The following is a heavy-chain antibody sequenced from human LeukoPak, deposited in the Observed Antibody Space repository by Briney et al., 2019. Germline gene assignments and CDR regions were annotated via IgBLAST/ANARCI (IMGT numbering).Heavy chain of an antibody. J-gene: IGHJ4*02. Sequence: PGGSLRLSCVASGFTFSGFSMTWVRQAPGKGLEWVANIKHGGTEKYYVDSVKGRFTISRDNAQSSLFLQMSSLRAEDTAVYYCARVGTTSWYYWGQGTLVTVSS. CDR3: ARVGTTSWYY. V-gene: IGHV3-7*01. CDR1: GFTFSGFS. D-gene: IGHD2-2*01. CDR2: IKHGGTEK.